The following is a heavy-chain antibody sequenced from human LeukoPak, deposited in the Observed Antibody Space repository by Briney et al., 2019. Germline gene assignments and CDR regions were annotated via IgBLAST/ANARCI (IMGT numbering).Heavy chain of an antibody. V-gene: IGHV3-23*01. Sequence: SGGSLRLSCAASGFTFSSYAMSWVRQAPGKGLEWVSAISGSGGSTYYADSVKGRFTISRDNSKNTLYLQMNSLRAEDTAVYYCAKGDGRRGYYFDYWGQGTLVTVSS. D-gene: IGHD3-16*01. CDR1: GFTFSSYA. CDR2: ISGSGGST. J-gene: IGHJ4*02. CDR3: AKGDGRRGYYFDY.